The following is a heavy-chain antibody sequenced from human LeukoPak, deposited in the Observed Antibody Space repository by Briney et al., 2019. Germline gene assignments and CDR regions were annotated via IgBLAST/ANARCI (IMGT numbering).Heavy chain of an antibody. V-gene: IGHV3-43D*03. CDR1: GFTFDDYA. CDR3: AKGQYGGYVAAVDS. J-gene: IGHJ4*02. Sequence: GGSLRLSCAASGFTFDDYAMNWVRQTPGKGLEWVSLISWDGGSTFYADSVKGRFTISRDNVKNSLYLQMNSLRAEDTASYYCAKGQYGGYVAAVDSWGQGSLVTVSS. CDR2: ISWDGGST. D-gene: IGHD4-17*01.